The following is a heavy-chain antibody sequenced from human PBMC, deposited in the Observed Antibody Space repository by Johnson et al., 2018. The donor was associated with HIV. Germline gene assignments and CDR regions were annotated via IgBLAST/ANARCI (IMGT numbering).Heavy chain of an antibody. V-gene: IGHV3-13*01. J-gene: IGHJ3*02. CDR2: IDSDGET. CDR1: GFTFSSYW. D-gene: IGHD2-15*01. CDR3: ARALRVVVVAATFDAFDI. Sequence: VQLVESGGGLVQPGRSLRLSCAASGFTFSSYWMSWVRQAAGKGLEWVSEIDSDGETYYPASVKGRFTTSRENSKNTLYLQMNSLRAEDTALYYCARALRVVVVAATFDAFDIWGQGTMVTVSS.